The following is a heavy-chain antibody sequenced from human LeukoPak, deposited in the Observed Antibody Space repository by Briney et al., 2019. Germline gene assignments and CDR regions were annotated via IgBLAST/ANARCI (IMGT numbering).Heavy chain of an antibody. CDR2: ISGSGGST. D-gene: IGHD6-19*01. V-gene: IGHV3-23*01. CDR3: ATAVASSSGWYADY. CDR1: GFTFSNYA. J-gene: IGHJ4*02. Sequence: PGGSLRLSCAASGFTFSNYAMSWVRQAPGKGLEWVSGISGSGGSTYYADSVKGHFTISRDNSKNTLYLQMNSLRAEDTAVYYCATAVASSSGWYADYWGQGTLVTVSS.